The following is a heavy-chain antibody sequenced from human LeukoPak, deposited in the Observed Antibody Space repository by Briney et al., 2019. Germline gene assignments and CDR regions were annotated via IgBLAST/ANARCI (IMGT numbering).Heavy chain of an antibody. CDR1: GYTFSSYV. D-gene: IGHD2-15*01. V-gene: IGHV1-3*03. CDR3: ARDRRIGAYSYMDV. Sequence: ASVKVSCKASGYTFSSYVMQWVRQAPGQRLEWMGWINAGNGKTKYSQEFQGRVTITRDTSARIAYMELSSLRSEDMAVYYCARDRRIGAYSYMDVWGKGTTVTVSS. CDR2: INAGNGKT. J-gene: IGHJ6*03.